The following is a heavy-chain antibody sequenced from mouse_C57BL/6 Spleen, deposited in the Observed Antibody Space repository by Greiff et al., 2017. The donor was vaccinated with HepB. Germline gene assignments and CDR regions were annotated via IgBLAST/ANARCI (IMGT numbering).Heavy chain of an antibody. J-gene: IGHJ3*01. CDR3: ARYKGYYDYDEGPAWFAY. Sequence: DVHLVESGGGLVQPGGSLSLSCAASGFTFTDYYMSWVRQPPGKALEWLGFIRNKANGYTTEYSASVKGRFTISRDNSQSILYLQMNALRAEDSATYYCARYKGYYDYDEGPAWFAYWGQGTLVTVSA. CDR1: GFTFTDYY. V-gene: IGHV7-3*01. D-gene: IGHD2-4*01. CDR2: IRNKANGYTT.